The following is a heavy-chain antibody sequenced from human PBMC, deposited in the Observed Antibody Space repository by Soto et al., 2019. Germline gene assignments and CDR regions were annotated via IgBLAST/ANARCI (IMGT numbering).Heavy chain of an antibody. V-gene: IGHV3-21*01. Sequence: EVQLVESGGGLVKPGGSLRLSCAASGFTFRSYSMNWVRQAPGKGLEWVSSTTSSSRYIYYAYSVKGRFTISTDNAKNSLYLQMNTLRAEDTAVYYCASGAGSEPTAFDCWGKGTLGTGSS. CDR1: GFTFRSYS. CDR2: TTSSSRYI. J-gene: IGHJ4*02. CDR3: ASGAGSEPTAFDC. D-gene: IGHD2-15*01.